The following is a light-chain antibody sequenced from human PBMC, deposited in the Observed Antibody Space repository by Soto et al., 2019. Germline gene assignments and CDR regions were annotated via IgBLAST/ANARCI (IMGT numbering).Light chain of an antibody. CDR1: SGNSKYK. V-gene: IGLV9-49*01. Sequence: QSVLTQPPSASTSLGASVTLTCTLSSGNSKYKVDWYQQRPGKGPRFVMRVGTGGIVGSKGDGIPDRFSVLGSGLNRYLTIKNIQEEDESDYHCGADHGSGSNFVVVFGGGTKLTVL. J-gene: IGLJ2*01. CDR3: GADHGSGSNFVVV. CDR2: VGTGGIVG.